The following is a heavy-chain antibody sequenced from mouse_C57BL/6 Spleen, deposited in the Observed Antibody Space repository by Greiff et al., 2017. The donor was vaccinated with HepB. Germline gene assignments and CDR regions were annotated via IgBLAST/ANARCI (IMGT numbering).Heavy chain of an antibody. CDR3: ARSYSISYAMDY. J-gene: IGHJ4*01. Sequence: QVQLQQSGAELARPGASVKMSCKASGYTFTSYTMHWVKQRPGQGLEWIGYINPSSGYTKYNQKFKDKATLTADKSTSTAYMQLSSLTSEDSAVYYCARSYSISYAMDYWGQGTSVTVSS. D-gene: IGHD2-5*01. CDR2: INPSSGYT. CDR1: GYTFTSYT. V-gene: IGHV1-4*01.